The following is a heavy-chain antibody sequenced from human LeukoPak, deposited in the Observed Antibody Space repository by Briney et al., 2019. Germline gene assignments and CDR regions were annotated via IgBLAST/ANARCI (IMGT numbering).Heavy chain of an antibody. Sequence: SETLSLTCAAYGGSFSGYYWSWIRQPPGKGLEWIGEINHSGSTNXXXSXXXRVTISVDTSKNQFSLKLSSVTAADTAVYYCAXXXGYSYGPLGYWGQGTLVTVSS. J-gene: IGHJ4*02. CDR1: GGSFSGYY. V-gene: IGHV4-34*01. D-gene: IGHD5-18*01. CDR3: AXXXGYSYGPLGY. CDR2: INHSGST.